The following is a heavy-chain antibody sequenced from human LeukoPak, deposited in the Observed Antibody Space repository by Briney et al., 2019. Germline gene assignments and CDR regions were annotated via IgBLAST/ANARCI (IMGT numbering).Heavy chain of an antibody. V-gene: IGHV3-7*01. J-gene: IGHJ5*02. CDR3: ARDPDCLGAAAGGRCRWFDP. CDR1: GFTFSSYW. CDR2: IKQDGSEE. Sequence: GGSLRLSCAASGFTFSSYWMSWVRQAPGKGLEWVANIKQDGSEEYYLDSVKGRFTISRDNAKNSLYLQMNSLRAEDTAVYYCARDPDCLGAAAGGRCRWFDPWGQGTLVTVSS. D-gene: IGHD6-13*01.